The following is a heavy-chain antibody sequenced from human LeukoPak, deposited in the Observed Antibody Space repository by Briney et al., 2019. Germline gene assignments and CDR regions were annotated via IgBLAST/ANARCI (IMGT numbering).Heavy chain of an antibody. J-gene: IGHJ5*02. D-gene: IGHD1-26*01. CDR1: GESFSGYY. Sequence: SETLSLTCRVDGESFSGYYWIWIRQPPGKGLEWIGEINHSGSTNYNPSLKSRVTLSVDTSKSQFCLKVTSVTAADTAMYYCARHRELRDNNWFDPWGQGTLVTVSS. V-gene: IGHV4-34*01. CDR3: ARHRELRDNNWFDP. CDR2: INHSGST.